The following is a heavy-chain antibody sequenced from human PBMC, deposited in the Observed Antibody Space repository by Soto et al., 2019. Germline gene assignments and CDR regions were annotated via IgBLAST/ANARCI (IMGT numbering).Heavy chain of an antibody. V-gene: IGHV3-64*01. CDR1: GFTFSRYA. J-gene: IGHJ4*02. CDR3: ARSGDNGYYFDY. CDR2: ISSNGGST. D-gene: IGHD3-10*01. Sequence: EVQLVESGGGLVQPGGSLRLSCAASGFTFSRYAMYWVRQAPGKGLEDVSAISSNGGSTYYANSVKGRFTISRDNSKNTLYLLMGSLRAEDMAVYYCARSGDNGYYFDYWGQGTLVTVSS.